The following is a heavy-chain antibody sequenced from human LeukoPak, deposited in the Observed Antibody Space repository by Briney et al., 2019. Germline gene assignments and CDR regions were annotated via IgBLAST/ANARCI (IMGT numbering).Heavy chain of an antibody. J-gene: IGHJ4*02. Sequence: GGSLRLSCAASGFTFSSYGMYWVRQAPGKGLEWVAVIWYDGSNKYYADSVKGRFTISRDDSKNTLYLQMNNLRAEDTAVYSCARDRGRFDWGTCYLDYWGQGTLATVSS. CDR3: ARDRGRFDWGTCYLDY. V-gene: IGHV3-33*01. CDR2: IWYDGSNK. D-gene: IGHD3-16*01. CDR1: GFTFSSYG.